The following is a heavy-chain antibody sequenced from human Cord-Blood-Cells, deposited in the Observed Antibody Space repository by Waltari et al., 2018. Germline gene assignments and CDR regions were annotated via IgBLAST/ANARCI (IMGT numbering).Heavy chain of an antibody. D-gene: IGHD5-12*01. CDR1: GGSFSGYY. CDR3: ARDHSGYDFGLDY. CDR2: INHEGST. J-gene: IGHJ4*02. V-gene: IGHV4-34*01. Sequence: QVQLQQWGAGLLKPSETLSLTCAVYGGSFSGYYLSWIRQPPGKGLECNGEINHEGSTNSNQSLKSRVTISVDTSKNQFSLKLSSVTAADTAVYYCARDHSGYDFGLDYWGQGTLVTVSS.